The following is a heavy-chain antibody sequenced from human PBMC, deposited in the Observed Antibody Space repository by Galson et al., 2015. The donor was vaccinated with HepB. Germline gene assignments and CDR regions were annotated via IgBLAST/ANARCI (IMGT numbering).Heavy chain of an antibody. D-gene: IGHD6-13*01. CDR3: ARVSGTIYYYGLDV. Sequence: CAISGDSVSSNSAAWNWIRRSPSRALEWLGRTYYRARWYNDHAESLRSRITINPDTSKNQFSLQLRSVTPEDTAVYYCARVSGTIYYYGLDVWGQGTTVTVSS. CDR2: TYYRARWYN. V-gene: IGHV6-1*01. CDR1: GDSVSSNSAA. J-gene: IGHJ6*02.